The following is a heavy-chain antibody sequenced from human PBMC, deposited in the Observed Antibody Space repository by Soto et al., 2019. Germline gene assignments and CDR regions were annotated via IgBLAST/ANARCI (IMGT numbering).Heavy chain of an antibody. V-gene: IGHV1-24*01. CDR3: AADQYSSGWGFFDL. J-gene: IGHJ2*01. Sequence: QVQLIQSGAEVKKPGSSVKVSCKVSGYTLTKLSMHWVRQAPGKGLEWMGGFGLEDGKTFYAQKFQGRVTMTEDTSSDTPYMELSSLRSEDTAIYYCAADQYSSGWGFFDLWGRDTLVTVSS. CDR1: GYTLTKLS. D-gene: IGHD6-19*01. CDR2: FGLEDGKT.